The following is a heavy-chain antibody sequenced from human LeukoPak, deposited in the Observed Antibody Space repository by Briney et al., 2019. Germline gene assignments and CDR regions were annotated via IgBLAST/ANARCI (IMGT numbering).Heavy chain of an antibody. CDR3: ARDLEVAGVCFDN. D-gene: IGHD3-16*01. V-gene: IGHV3-48*03. CDR2: ISRSGSNI. Sequence: GGSLRLSCAASGFTFSSYEMNWVRQAPGKGLEWISYISRSGSNIYYAASVKGRFTISRDNAKNSLYLQLNNLRAQDTAVYYCARDLEVAGVCFDNWGQGTLVTVSS. CDR1: GFTFSSYE. J-gene: IGHJ4*02.